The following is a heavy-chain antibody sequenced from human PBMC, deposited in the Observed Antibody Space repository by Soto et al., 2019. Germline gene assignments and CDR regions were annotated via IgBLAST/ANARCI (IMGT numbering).Heavy chain of an antibody. J-gene: IGHJ6*02. CDR2: IIPLFGTT. CDR3: ASELGFGKLWVV. Sequence: QVQVVQSGVEVRSPGSSVKVSCKASGDTFKNCVISWVRQAPGQGLEWMGGIIPLFGTTDFAQRFQGRLTITTDESTTTAYRDLSRLRAEDTAMYDCASELGFGKLWVVWGQGTTVIVS. CDR1: GDTFKNCV. D-gene: IGHD3-10*01. V-gene: IGHV1-69*01.